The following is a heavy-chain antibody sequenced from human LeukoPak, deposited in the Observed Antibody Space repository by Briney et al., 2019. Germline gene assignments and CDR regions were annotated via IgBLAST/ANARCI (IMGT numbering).Heavy chain of an antibody. V-gene: IGHV4-39*01. CDR2: IYYSGST. D-gene: IGHD3-9*01. J-gene: IGHJ4*02. CDR1: GGSISSSSYY. Sequence: PSETLSLTCTVSGGSISSSSYYWGWIRQPPGKGLEWIGSIYYSGSTYYNPSLKSPVTISVDTSKNQFSLKLSSVTAADTAVYYCASELSYYDILTGYDYWGQGTLVTVSS. CDR3: ASELSYYDILTGYDY.